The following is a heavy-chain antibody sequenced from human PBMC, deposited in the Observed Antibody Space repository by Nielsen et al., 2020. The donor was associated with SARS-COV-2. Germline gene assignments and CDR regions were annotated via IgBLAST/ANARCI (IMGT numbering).Heavy chain of an antibody. Sequence: ASVKVSCKASGYMFISYGISWVRQAPGQGLEWMGWINSYNGDTNYAQKFQGRVTMTTDTSTSTAYMELGSLRSDDTAVYYCARRGGDPNDAFDIWGQGTMVTVSS. J-gene: IGHJ3*02. D-gene: IGHD3-10*01. V-gene: IGHV1-18*01. CDR3: ARRGGDPNDAFDI. CDR1: GYMFISYG. CDR2: INSYNGDT.